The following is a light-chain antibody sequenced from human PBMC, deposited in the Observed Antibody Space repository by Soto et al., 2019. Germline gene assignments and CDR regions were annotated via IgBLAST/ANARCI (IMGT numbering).Light chain of an antibody. Sequence: QSVLTQPPSASGSPGQSVTISCTGTSSDVGGYNYVSWYQQHPGQAPKIMIYEVTKRPSGVPDRFSGSKSGNTASLTVAGLQAEDEADYYGSSFGGSNNYVFGTGNKLTVL. J-gene: IGLJ1*01. CDR2: EVT. CDR1: SSDVGGYNY. V-gene: IGLV2-8*01. CDR3: SSFGGSNNYV.